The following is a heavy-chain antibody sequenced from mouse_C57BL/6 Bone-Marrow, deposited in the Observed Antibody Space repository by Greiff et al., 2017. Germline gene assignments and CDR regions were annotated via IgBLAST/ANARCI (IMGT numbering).Heavy chain of an antibody. Sequence: QVHVKQSGAELVRPGASVKLSCKASGYTFTDYYINWVKQRPGQGLEWIARIYPGSGNTYYNEKFKGKATLTAEKSSSTAYMQLSSLTSEDSAVYFCARGYGSFYAMDYWGQGTSVTVSS. CDR2: IYPGSGNT. D-gene: IGHD1-1*01. CDR1: GYTFTDYY. J-gene: IGHJ4*01. CDR3: ARGYGSFYAMDY. V-gene: IGHV1-76*01.